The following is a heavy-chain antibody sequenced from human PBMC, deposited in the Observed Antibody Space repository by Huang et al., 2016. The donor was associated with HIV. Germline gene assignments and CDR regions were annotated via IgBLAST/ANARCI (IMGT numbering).Heavy chain of an antibody. V-gene: IGHV3-53*01. Sequence: VQLVESGGALVQPGGSLRLSCAASGFPVTTNYMNWVRQAQGKGLGWGSTTGRGDKISHADSVKGRFTVSIDNSKNTMYLQMNSLRVEDTATYYCAREMMVRGVSVPITDGYFYYGMDVWGHGTTVSVSS. CDR1: GFPVTTNY. J-gene: IGHJ6*02. D-gene: IGHD3-10*01. CDR3: AREMMVRGVSVPITDGYFYYGMDV. CDR2: TGRGDKI.